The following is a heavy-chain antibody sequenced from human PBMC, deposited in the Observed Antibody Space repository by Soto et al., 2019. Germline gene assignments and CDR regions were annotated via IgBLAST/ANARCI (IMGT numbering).Heavy chain of an antibody. Sequence: PGGSLRLSCAASGFTFSSYWMSWVRQAPGKGLEWVANIQQDGSEKWYVDSVKGRSTISRDNAKNSLYLQMNSLRAEDTAVYYCARGDYYDSSGPFSDAFDIWGQGTMVTVSS. V-gene: IGHV3-7*04. CDR1: GFTFSSYW. CDR3: ARGDYYDSSGPFSDAFDI. D-gene: IGHD3-22*01. CDR2: IQQDGSEK. J-gene: IGHJ3*02.